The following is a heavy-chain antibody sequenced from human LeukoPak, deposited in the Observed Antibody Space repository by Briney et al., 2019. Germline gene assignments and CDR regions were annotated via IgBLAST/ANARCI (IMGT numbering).Heavy chain of an antibody. CDR2: ISYDGSNK. V-gene: IGHV3-30*18. J-gene: IGHJ4*02. CDR1: GFTFSSYG. CDR3: AKSSSWSPTFDY. Sequence: PGRSLRLSCAASGFTFSSYGMHWVRQAPGKGLEWVAVISYDGSNKYYADSVKGRFTISRDNSKNTLYLQMNSLRAEDTAVYYCAKSSSWSPTFDYWGQGTLVTVSS. D-gene: IGHD6-13*01.